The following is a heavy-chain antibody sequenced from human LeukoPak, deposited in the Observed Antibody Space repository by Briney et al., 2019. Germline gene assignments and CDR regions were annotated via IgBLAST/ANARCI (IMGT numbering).Heavy chain of an antibody. CDR3: ARPPDGSGSYRGVYYFDY. D-gene: IGHD3-10*01. Sequence: SETLSLTCAVYGGSFSGYYWTWIRQPPGKGLEWIGEINRSGSTNYNPSLKSRVTISVDTSKNQFSLKLSSVTAADTAVYYCARPPDGSGSYRGVYYFDYWGQGTLVTVSS. V-gene: IGHV4-34*01. CDR2: INRSGST. J-gene: IGHJ4*02. CDR1: GGSFSGYY.